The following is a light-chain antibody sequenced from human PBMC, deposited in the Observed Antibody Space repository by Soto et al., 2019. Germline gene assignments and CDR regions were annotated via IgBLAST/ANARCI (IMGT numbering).Light chain of an antibody. CDR2: DAS. V-gene: IGKV3-20*01. CDR3: QQFSSYPLT. Sequence: EIVLTQSPGTLSMSPGERVVLSCRASQTVRNNYLAWYQQKPGQAPRLLIYDASSRATSIPDRFSGGGSGTDFTLTISRLEPEDFAVYYCQQFSSYPLTFGGGTKVDIK. J-gene: IGKJ4*01. CDR1: QTVRNNY.